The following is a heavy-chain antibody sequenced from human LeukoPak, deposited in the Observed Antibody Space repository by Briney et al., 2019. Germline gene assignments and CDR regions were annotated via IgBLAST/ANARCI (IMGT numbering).Heavy chain of an antibody. D-gene: IGHD6-13*01. V-gene: IGHV1-2*02. CDR1: GYTFTGYY. Sequence: GASVKVSCKASGYTFTGYYMHWVRQAPGQGLEWMGWINPNSGGTNYAQKFQGRVTMTRDTSISTACMELSRLRSDDTAVYYCARSGGYSSSWYLGGGYWGQGTLVTVSS. J-gene: IGHJ4*02. CDR2: INPNSGGT. CDR3: ARSGGYSSSWYLGGGY.